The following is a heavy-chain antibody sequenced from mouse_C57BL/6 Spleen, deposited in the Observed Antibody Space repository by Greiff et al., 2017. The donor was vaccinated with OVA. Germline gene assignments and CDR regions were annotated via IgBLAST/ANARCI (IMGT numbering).Heavy chain of an antibody. V-gene: IGHV5-4*01. J-gene: IGHJ4*01. CDR1: GFTFSSYA. CDR3: ARDQATVVAGAMDY. D-gene: IGHD1-1*01. Sequence: EVKLVESGGGLVKPGGSLKLSCAASGFTFSSYAMSWVRQTPDKRLEWVATISDGGGYTYYPDNVKGRFTISRDNAKNTLYLQVSHLKSEDTAMYYCARDQATVVAGAMDYWGQGTSVTVSS. CDR2: ISDGGGYT.